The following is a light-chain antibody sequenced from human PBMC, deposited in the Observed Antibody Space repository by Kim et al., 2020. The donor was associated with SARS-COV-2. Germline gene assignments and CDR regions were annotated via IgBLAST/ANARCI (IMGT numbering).Light chain of an antibody. CDR1: QNIGTY. CDR3: QHYNSYPYT. CDR2: QAS. V-gene: IGKV1-5*03. Sequence: ASVGDRVPISCRASQNIGTYLAWYQHKPGKAPTLLVYQASSLEGGVPSRFSGSGSETEFILTINSLQPDDFATYYCQHYNSYPYTFGQGTKLEI. J-gene: IGKJ2*01.